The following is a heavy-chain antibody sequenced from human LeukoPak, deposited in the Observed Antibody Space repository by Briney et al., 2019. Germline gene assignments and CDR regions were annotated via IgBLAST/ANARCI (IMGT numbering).Heavy chain of an antibody. CDR2: IYTSGST. Sequence: SETLSLTCTVSGGSISSGSYYWSWIRQPAGKGLEWIGRIYTSGSTNYNPSLKSRVTISVDTSKNQFSLKLSSVTAADTAVYYCATAQTYSSSWYGGWDYYYYYMDVWGKGTTVTVSS. CDR1: GGSISSGSYY. D-gene: IGHD6-13*01. J-gene: IGHJ6*03. CDR3: ATAQTYSSSWYGGWDYYYYYMDV. V-gene: IGHV4-61*02.